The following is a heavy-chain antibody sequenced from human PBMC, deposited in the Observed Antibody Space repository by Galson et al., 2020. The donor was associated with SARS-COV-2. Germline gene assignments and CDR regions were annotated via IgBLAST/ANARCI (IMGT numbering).Heavy chain of an antibody. D-gene: IGHD3-3*01. CDR1: GGSFSGYY. CDR2: INHSGSS. Sequence: SETLSLTCAVSGGSFSGYYWTWIRQPPGKGLEWIGEINHSGSSNYNPSLKSRVTMSVDTSKNQFSLKLSSVTAADTGVYYCAKERRWDKIFGADAFDIWGQGTVVTVSS. J-gene: IGHJ3*02. V-gene: IGHV4-34*01. CDR3: AKERRWDKIFGADAFDI.